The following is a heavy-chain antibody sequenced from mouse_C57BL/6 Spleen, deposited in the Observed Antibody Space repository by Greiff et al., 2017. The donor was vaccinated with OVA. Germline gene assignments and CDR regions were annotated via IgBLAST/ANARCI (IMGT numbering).Heavy chain of an antibody. CDR3: ARPIYDGYYWGFDY. CDR1: GYTFTDYY. D-gene: IGHD2-3*01. Sequence: EVQLQQSGPELVKPGASVKISCKASGYTFTDYYMNWVKQSHGKSLEWIGDINPNNGGTSYNQKFKGKATLTVDKSSSTAYMELRSLTSEDSAVYYCARPIYDGYYWGFDYRGKGTTLSVSS. J-gene: IGHJ2*01. V-gene: IGHV1-26*01. CDR2: INPNNGGT.